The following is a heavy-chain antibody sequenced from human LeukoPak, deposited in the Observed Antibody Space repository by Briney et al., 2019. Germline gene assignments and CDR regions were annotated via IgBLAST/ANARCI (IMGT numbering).Heavy chain of an antibody. D-gene: IGHD6-13*01. Sequence: SETLSLTCAVYGGSFSGYYWSWTRQPPGKGLEWIGEINHSGSTNYNPSLKSRVTISVDTSKNQFSLKLSSVTAADTAVYYCARGKRGYSSSWYDYWGQGTLVTVSS. CDR1: GGSFSGYY. V-gene: IGHV4-34*01. CDR3: ARGKRGYSSSWYDY. CDR2: INHSGST. J-gene: IGHJ4*02.